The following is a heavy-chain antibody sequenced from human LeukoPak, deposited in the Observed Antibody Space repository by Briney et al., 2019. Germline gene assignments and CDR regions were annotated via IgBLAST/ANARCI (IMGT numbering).Heavy chain of an antibody. CDR1: GYIFTTYY. V-gene: IGHV1-2*02. CDR2: INPYSGGT. J-gene: IGHJ5*02. CDR3: ARDGQYSSSSDWFDP. Sequence: ASVKVSCKASGYIFTTYYMHWVRQVPGQGLEWMGWINPYSGGTNYAQKFEGRVTMTRDTSISTAYMELSRLISDDPAVYYCARDGQYSSSSDWFDPWGQGTLVTVSS. D-gene: IGHD6-13*01.